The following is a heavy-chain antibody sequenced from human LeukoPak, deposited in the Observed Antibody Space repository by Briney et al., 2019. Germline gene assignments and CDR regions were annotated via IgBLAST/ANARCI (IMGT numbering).Heavy chain of an antibody. D-gene: IGHD1-7*01. J-gene: IGHJ6*02. V-gene: IGHV5-51*01. Sequence: GESLKISCKGSGYNFPTYWVAWVRQTPGKGLEWMGSIYPRDSDARYSPSFQGQVTMSVDKSISTAYLHWSSLKASDSAMYYCARGAAGTTPDYYYFGLDVWGQGTTVRVSS. CDR2: IYPRDSDA. CDR1: GYNFPTYW. CDR3: ARGAAGTTPDYYYFGLDV.